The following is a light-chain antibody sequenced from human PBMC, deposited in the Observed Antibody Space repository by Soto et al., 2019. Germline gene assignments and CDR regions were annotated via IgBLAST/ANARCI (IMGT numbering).Light chain of an antibody. Sequence: QSALTQPASVSGSPGQSITISCTGTSSDVGSHNYVSWYQQQPGKAPKLMIYQVTNRPSGVSNRFSGSRSGNTASLTISGLQAEDEADYYCSSYTDSSNYVFGTGTKLTVL. J-gene: IGLJ1*01. CDR3: SSYTDSSNYV. CDR1: SSDVGSHNY. V-gene: IGLV2-14*01. CDR2: QVT.